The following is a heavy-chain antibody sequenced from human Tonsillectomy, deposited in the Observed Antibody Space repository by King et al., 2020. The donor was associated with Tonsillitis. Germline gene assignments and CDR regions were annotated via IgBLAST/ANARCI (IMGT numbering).Heavy chain of an antibody. CDR3: ATDHFVVVLGAIHVA. CDR2: FDPEDGET. Sequence: VQLVQSGAEVRKPGASVKVSCKVSGYTLTELSMHWVRQAPGKGLEWMTSFDPEDGETIYAQKFQGRVTMTEDTSTDTAYMELSILRSEDTAVYYCATDHFVVVLGAIHVAWGQGTLVTVSS. D-gene: IGHD2-2*02. J-gene: IGHJ5*02. V-gene: IGHV1-24*01. CDR1: GYTLTELS.